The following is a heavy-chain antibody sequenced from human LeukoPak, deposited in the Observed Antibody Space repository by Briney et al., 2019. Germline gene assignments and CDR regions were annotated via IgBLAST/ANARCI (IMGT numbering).Heavy chain of an antibody. J-gene: IGHJ4*02. V-gene: IGHV1-3*01. CDR3: ARDSLRVWLGNSRDKIDY. D-gene: IGHD4-23*01. CDR1: GYTFTSYA. CDR2: INAGNGNT. Sequence: ASVNVSCKASGYTFTSYAMHWVRQAPGQRLEWMGWINAGNGNTKYSQKFQGRVTITRDTSASTAYMELSSLRSEDTAVYYCARDSLRVWLGNSRDKIDYWGQGTLVTVSS.